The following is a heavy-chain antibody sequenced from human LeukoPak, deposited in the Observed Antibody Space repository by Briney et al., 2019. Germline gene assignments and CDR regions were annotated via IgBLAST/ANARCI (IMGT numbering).Heavy chain of an antibody. Sequence: SETLSLTCAVYGGSFSGYYWSWIRQPPGKGLEWIGGINHSGSTIYNPSLKSRVTISVDTSKNQFSLNLNSVTAADTAVYYCARGGSSCTNGVCYTVEGVFYPRYFDYWGQGTLVTASS. CDR1: GGSFSGYY. CDR3: ARGGSSCTNGVCYTVEGVFYPRYFDY. D-gene: IGHD2-8*01. J-gene: IGHJ4*02. V-gene: IGHV4-34*01. CDR2: INHSGST.